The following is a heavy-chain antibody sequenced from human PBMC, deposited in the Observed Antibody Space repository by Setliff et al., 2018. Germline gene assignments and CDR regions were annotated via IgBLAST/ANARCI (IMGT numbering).Heavy chain of an antibody. CDR1: DFSVSSVYY. Sequence: SETLSLTCAVSDFSVSSVYYWGWIRQPPGKGLEWIANVYYSGSTYYNPSLESRVTMSVDTSKSQFSLNLYSVTAADTAVYYCAAWWGYNGGFVSFGSGAFDFWGQGTMVTVSS. D-gene: IGHD2-21*01. J-gene: IGHJ3*01. CDR2: VYYSGST. V-gene: IGHV4-38-2*01. CDR3: AAWWGYNGGFVSFGSGAFDF.